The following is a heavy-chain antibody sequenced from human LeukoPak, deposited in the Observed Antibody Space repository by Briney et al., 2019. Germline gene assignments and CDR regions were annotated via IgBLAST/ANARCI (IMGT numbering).Heavy chain of an antibody. CDR3: ARAYYDILTGYSPFDY. CDR1: GFSFGDYW. D-gene: IGHD3-9*01. Sequence: GGPLRLSCAASGFSFGDYWMSWVRQPPGKGLEWVANIKQDGVQKHHADSVKGRFTISRDNAKNSLDLQMNSLRAEDTAVYYCARAYYDILTGYSPFDYWGQGTLVTVSS. V-gene: IGHV3-7*03. CDR2: IKQDGVQK. J-gene: IGHJ4*02.